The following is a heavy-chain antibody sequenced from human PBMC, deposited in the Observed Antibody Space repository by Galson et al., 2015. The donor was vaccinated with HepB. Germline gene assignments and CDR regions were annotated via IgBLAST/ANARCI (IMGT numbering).Heavy chain of an antibody. CDR3: ARTVLRFLLGGAFDI. Sequence: SLRLSCAASGFTFSSYAMHWVRQAPGKGLEWVAVISYDGSNKYYADSVKGRFTISRDNSKNTLYLQMNSLRAEDTAVYYCARTVLRFLLGGAFDIWGQGTMVTVSS. D-gene: IGHD3-3*01. V-gene: IGHV3-30-3*01. CDR1: GFTFSSYA. J-gene: IGHJ3*02. CDR2: ISYDGSNK.